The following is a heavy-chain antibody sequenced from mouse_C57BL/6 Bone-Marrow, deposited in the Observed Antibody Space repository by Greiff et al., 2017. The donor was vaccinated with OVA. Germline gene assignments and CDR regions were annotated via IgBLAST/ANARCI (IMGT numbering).Heavy chain of an antibody. CDR1: GFTIKDYY. CDR2: IDPEDGDT. Sequence: VQLQQSGAELVRPGASVKLSCTASGFTIKDYYMHWVKQRPEQGLEWIGRIDPEDGDTEYAPEFQGKATMTADTSSNTAYLQLSSLTSEDTAVYYCTGVVWLLKGYWGQGTTLTVSS. CDR3: TGVVWLLKGY. J-gene: IGHJ2*01. D-gene: IGHD2-3*01. V-gene: IGHV14-1*01.